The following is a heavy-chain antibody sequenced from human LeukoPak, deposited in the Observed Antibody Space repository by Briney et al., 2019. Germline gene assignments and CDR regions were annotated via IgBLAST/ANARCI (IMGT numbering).Heavy chain of an antibody. CDR3: AKAYYYGNSGPNGLLDF. J-gene: IGHJ4*02. Sequence: GGSLRLSCAASGFIFRGHAMTWVRQAPGKGLEWVSTISASDPTTHYADSVKGRFTISRDNSKNMVHLQMDSLRVDDTAVYYCAKAYYYGNSGPNGLLDFWGQGALVTVSS. V-gene: IGHV3-23*01. CDR2: ISASDPTT. CDR1: GFIFRGHA. D-gene: IGHD3-22*01.